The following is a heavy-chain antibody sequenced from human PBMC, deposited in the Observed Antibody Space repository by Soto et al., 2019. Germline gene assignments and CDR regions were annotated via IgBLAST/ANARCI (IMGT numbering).Heavy chain of an antibody. Sequence: SETLSLTCSVSGGSISGYYWSWIRQPPGKGLEWVGYFHNSGRTNYNPSLKSRVTISVDSSKSQFSLKLSSVTAADTAVYYCARVSGSYYYAMDVWGQGTTVTVSS. CDR1: GGSISGYY. J-gene: IGHJ6*02. CDR2: FHNSGRT. V-gene: IGHV4-59*12. D-gene: IGHD1-26*01. CDR3: ARVSGSYYYAMDV.